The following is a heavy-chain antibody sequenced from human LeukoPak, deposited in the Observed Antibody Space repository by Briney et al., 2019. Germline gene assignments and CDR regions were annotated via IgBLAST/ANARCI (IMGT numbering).Heavy chain of an antibody. Sequence: SETLSLTCAIYGGSFSGYYWSWIRQPPGKGLEWIGEINHSGSTNYNPSLKSRVTISVDTSKNQFSLKLSSVTAADTAVYYCARHGVYYDSSGYSPHFDYWGQGTLVTVSS. V-gene: IGHV4-34*01. CDR1: GGSFSGYY. CDR2: INHSGST. D-gene: IGHD3-22*01. CDR3: ARHGVYYDSSGYSPHFDY. J-gene: IGHJ4*02.